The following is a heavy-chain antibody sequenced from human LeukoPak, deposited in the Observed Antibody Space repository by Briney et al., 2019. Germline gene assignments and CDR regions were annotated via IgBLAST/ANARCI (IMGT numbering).Heavy chain of an antibody. CDR3: ARDYGGNLDN. CDR1: GYTLSKYG. J-gene: IGHJ4*02. V-gene: IGHV3-33*01. Sequence: GGSLRLSYAASGYTLSKYGIHWVRQAPGKGLEWVAVISYDGSNKYYADSVKGRFTISRDNSKNTLYLQMNSLRDEDTGVYYCARDYGGNLDNWGQGTLVIVSS. CDR2: ISYDGSNK. D-gene: IGHD4-23*01.